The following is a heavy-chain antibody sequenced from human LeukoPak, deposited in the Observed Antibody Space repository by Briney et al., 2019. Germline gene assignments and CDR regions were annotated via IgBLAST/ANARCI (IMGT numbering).Heavy chain of an antibody. CDR2: ISSSSSTI. CDR3: ARSDMTTALDY. Sequence: PGGSLRLSCAASGFTFSYYNMNWVRQAPGKGLEWVSYISSSSSTIYYADSVRGRFTISRDNAENSLYLQMNSLRAEDTAVYYCARSDMTTALDYWGQGTLVTVSS. CDR1: GFTFSYYN. J-gene: IGHJ4*02. D-gene: IGHD4-17*01. V-gene: IGHV3-48*04.